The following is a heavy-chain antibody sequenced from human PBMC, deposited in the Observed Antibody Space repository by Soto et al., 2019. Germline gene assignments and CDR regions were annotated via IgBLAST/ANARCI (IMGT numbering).Heavy chain of an antibody. CDR3: AKDSYGVVVVAATPVYFQH. D-gene: IGHD2-15*01. CDR1: GFTFSSYG. CDR2: ISYDGSNK. Sequence: QVQLVESGGGVVQPGRSLRLSCAASGFTFSSYGMLWVRQAPGKGLEWVAVISYDGSNKYYADSVKGRFTISRDNSKNTLYLQMNSLRAEDTAVYYCAKDSYGVVVVAATPVYFQHWGQGTLVTVSS. V-gene: IGHV3-30*18. J-gene: IGHJ1*01.